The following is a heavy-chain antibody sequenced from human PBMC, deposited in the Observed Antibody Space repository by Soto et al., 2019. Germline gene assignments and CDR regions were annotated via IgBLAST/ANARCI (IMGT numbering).Heavy chain of an antibody. Sequence: QVQLQESGPGLMKPSQTLSLTCTVSGGSISSGNYYWSWIRQPPGKGLEWIGYIYDSGSTYYNPPLKRRVTISVDTSENLCALKLSSVTAADTAVYYCATALVGAPPFDYWGQGTLVTVSS. D-gene: IGHD1-26*01. CDR1: GGSISSGNYY. V-gene: IGHV4-30-4*01. CDR2: IYDSGST. J-gene: IGHJ4*02. CDR3: ATALVGAPPFDY.